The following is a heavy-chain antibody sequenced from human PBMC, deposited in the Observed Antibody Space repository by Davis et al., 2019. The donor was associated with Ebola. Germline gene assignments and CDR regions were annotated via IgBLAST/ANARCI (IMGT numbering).Heavy chain of an antibody. V-gene: IGHV3-11*01. J-gene: IGHJ5*02. CDR2: ISGSGI. CDR3: AKGRTIPLALDL. D-gene: IGHD1-1*01. Sequence: GESLKISCAASGFTFSDYYMTWIRQAPGKGLEWVSYISGSGINYADSVKGRFTISRDNAKNSLYLQMNSLRGEDTAFYYCAKGRTIPLALDLWGQGTLVTVSS. CDR1: GFTFSDYY.